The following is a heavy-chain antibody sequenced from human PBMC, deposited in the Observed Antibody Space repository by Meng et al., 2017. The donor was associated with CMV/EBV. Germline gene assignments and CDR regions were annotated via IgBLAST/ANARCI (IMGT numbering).Heavy chain of an antibody. Sequence: ASVKVSCKTSGYAFTAYYTHWVRQAPGQGLEWMGWINPNSGGTNYAQKFQGRVTMTRDTSTSTVYMELSSLRSEDTAVYYCARPTCSTSCYSLNDAFDIWGQGTMVTVSS. CDR2: INPNSGGT. CDR1: GYAFTAYY. CDR3: ARPTCSTSCYSLNDAFDI. V-gene: IGHV1-2*02. J-gene: IGHJ3*02. D-gene: IGHD2-2*02.